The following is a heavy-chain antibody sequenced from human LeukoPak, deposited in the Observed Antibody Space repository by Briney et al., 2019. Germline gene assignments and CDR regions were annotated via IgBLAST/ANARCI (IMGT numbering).Heavy chain of an antibody. CDR2: IFDSGRT. CDR1: GASISSGDYF. CDR3: ANADRFCSGSCHVPDAFDF. Sequence: PSETLSLTCTVSGASISSGDYFWTWIRQPPGKGLEWIGYIFDSGRTDFNPSLKSRVTISVDRSKNQFSLRLGSVTAADTAVYYCANADRFCSGSCHVPDAFDFWGQGTMVTVSS. J-gene: IGHJ3*01. V-gene: IGHV4-30-2*01. D-gene: IGHD2-15*01.